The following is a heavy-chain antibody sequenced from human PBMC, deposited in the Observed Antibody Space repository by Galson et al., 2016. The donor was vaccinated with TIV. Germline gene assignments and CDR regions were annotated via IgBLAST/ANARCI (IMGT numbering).Heavy chain of an antibody. Sequence: SLRLSCAASGFTFSDYGMHWVRQAPGKGLEWVAVISYDGDQYYAGSVKGRFTISRDNSKNTLYLQMNSLRSDDTAMYYCAKDPRLYGDYFLHYFDYWGQGTLVTVSP. J-gene: IGHJ4*02. CDR1: GFTFSDYG. CDR2: ISYDGDQ. D-gene: IGHD4-17*01. V-gene: IGHV3-30*18. CDR3: AKDPRLYGDYFLHYFDY.